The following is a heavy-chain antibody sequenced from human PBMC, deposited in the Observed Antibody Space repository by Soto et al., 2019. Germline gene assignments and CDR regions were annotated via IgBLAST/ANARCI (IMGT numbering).Heavy chain of an antibody. J-gene: IGHJ3*02. D-gene: IGHD3-3*01. CDR1: GFTFSSYS. V-gene: IGHV3-48*02. Sequence: GSLRLSCAASGFTFSSYSMNWVRQAPGKGLEWVSYISSSSSTIYYADSVKGRFTISRDNAKNSLYLQMNSLRDEDTAVYYCATHYDFWSGYLDAFDIWGQGTMVTVSS. CDR3: ATHYDFWSGYLDAFDI. CDR2: ISSSSSTI.